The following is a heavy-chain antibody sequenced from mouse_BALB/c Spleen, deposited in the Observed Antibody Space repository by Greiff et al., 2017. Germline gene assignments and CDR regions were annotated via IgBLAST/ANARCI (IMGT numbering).Heavy chain of an antibody. CDR1: GYTFTSYW. J-gene: IGHJ3*01. V-gene: IGHV1-87*01. CDR3: ARGGYGNYFAY. CDR2: IYPGDGDT. Sequence: VKLQESGAELARPGASVKLSCKASGYTFTSYWMQWVKQRPGQGLEWIGAIYPGDGDTRYTQKFKGKATLTADKSSSTAYRQLSSLASEDSAVYYCARGGYGNYFAYWGQGTLVTVSA. D-gene: IGHD2-1*01.